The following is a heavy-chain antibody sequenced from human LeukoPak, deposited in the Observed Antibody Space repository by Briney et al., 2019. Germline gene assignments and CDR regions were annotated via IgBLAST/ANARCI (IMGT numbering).Heavy chain of an antibody. Sequence: GGSLRLSCAASGFTVSSNYMSWVRQAPGKGLEWISVIYSNGSTSYADSVKGRFTISRDNSKNTLFLQMNSLRAEDTAVYYCARDAPYYYDSSGYRLSYFDYWGQGTLVTVSS. CDR3: ARDAPYYYDSSGYRLSYFDY. CDR1: GFTVSSNY. CDR2: IYSNGST. V-gene: IGHV3-66*01. D-gene: IGHD3-22*01. J-gene: IGHJ4*02.